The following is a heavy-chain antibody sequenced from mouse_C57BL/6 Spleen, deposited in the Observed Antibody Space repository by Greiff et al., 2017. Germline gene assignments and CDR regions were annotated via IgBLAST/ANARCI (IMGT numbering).Heavy chain of an antibody. J-gene: IGHJ2*01. CDR1: GYTFTSYW. CDR3: ARSGVTYYFDY. CDR2: IHPNSGST. D-gene: IGHD3-2*02. Sequence: QVQLQQPGAELVKPGASVKLSCKASGYTFTSYWMHWVKQRPGQGLEWIGMIHPNSGSTNYNEKFKSKATLTVVKSSSTAYMQLSSLTSEDSAVYYCARSGVTYYFDYWGQGTTLTVSS. V-gene: IGHV1-64*01.